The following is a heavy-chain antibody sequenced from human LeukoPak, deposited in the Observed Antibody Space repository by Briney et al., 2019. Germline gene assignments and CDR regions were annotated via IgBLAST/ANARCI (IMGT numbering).Heavy chain of an antibody. J-gene: IGHJ4*02. CDR1: GGSFSRSGYY. Sequence: SETLSLTCTVSGGSFSRSGYYWGWIRQSPAKGLEWVGSINYSGSTYYNPSLKSRVTIPVDTSKNQFSLKLSSVTAADTAVYYCARGLNYYDSSGYYLYYWGQGTLVTVSS. CDR3: ARGLNYYDSSGYYLYY. CDR2: INYSGST. D-gene: IGHD3-22*01. V-gene: IGHV4-39*07.